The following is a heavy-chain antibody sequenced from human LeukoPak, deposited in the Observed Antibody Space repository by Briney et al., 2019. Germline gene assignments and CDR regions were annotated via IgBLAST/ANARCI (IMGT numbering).Heavy chain of an antibody. Sequence: PGGSLRLSYAASGFTVSSNYMSWVRPAPGKGLEWVSVIYSGGSTYYADSVKGRFTISRDNSKNTLYLQMNSLRAEDTAVYYCARYDSRWFSAFDIWGQGTMVTVSS. J-gene: IGHJ3*02. V-gene: IGHV3-66*01. CDR2: IYSGGST. CDR3: ARYDSRWFSAFDI. D-gene: IGHD3-22*01. CDR1: GFTVSSNY.